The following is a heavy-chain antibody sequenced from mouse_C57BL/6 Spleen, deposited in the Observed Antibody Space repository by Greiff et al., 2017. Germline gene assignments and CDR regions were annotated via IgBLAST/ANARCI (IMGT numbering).Heavy chain of an antibody. Sequence: EVKLVESEGGLVQPGSSMKLSCTASGFTFSDYYMAWVRQVPEKGLEWVANINYDGSSTYYLDSLKSRFILSRDNAKNILYLQMSSLKSEDTAPYYCARDSPYAMDYWGQGTSVTVSS. CDR2: INYDGSST. CDR3: ARDSPYAMDY. CDR1: GFTFSDYY. J-gene: IGHJ4*01. D-gene: IGHD6-2*01. V-gene: IGHV5-16*01.